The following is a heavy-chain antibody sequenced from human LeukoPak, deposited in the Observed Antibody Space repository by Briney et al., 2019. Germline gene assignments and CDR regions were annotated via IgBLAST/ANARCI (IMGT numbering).Heavy chain of an antibody. CDR2: IYYSGST. V-gene: IGHV4-39*07. D-gene: IGHD6-6*01. CDR3: ARAPSIAARPEHFDY. Sequence: SETLSLTCTASGGSISSSSFYWGWIRQPPGKGLEWIGSIYYSGSTYYNPSLKSRVTISVDTSKNQFSLKLSSVTAADTAVYYCARAPSIAARPEHFDYWGQGTLVTVSS. CDR1: GGSISSSSFY. J-gene: IGHJ4*02.